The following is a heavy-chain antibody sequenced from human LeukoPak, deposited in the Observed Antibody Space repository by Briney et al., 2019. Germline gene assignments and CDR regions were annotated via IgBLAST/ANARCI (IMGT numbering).Heavy chain of an antibody. J-gene: IGHJ4*02. CDR1: GGTFSSYA. CDR2: IIPIFGTA. Sequence: SVKVSCKASGGTFSSYAISWVRQAPGQGLEWMGGIIPIFGTANYAQKFQGRVTMTADESTNTASMELSSLTSEDTAVYYCARDSRTYYYGSGSYYKVGRLDFWGQGTLVTVSS. V-gene: IGHV1-69*13. CDR3: ARDSRTYYYGSGSYYKVGRLDF. D-gene: IGHD3-10*01.